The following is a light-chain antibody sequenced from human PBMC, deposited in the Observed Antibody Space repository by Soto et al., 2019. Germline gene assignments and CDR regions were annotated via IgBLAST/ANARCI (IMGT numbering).Light chain of an antibody. J-gene: IGKJ5*01. Sequence: DIQMTQSPSSLSAYVGDRVTITCQASQDIDKYLNWYQQKPGKAPKLLIDDASNLETGVPSRFSGSGSGTHFTFTIASLKTEDTAIYYCQQYYDLTITFGQGTRLEIK. V-gene: IGKV1-33*01. CDR3: QQYYDLTIT. CDR1: QDIDKY. CDR2: DAS.